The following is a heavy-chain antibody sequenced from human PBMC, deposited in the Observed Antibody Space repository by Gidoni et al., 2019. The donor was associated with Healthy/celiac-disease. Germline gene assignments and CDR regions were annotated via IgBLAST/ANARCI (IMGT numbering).Heavy chain of an antibody. J-gene: IGHJ6*02. CDR1: GGTFSSYA. V-gene: IGHV1-69*04. Sequence: QVQLVQSGAEVKKPGSSVKVSCKASGGTFSSYAISWVRQAPGQGLEWMGRIIPILGIANYAQKFQGRVTITADKSTSTAYMELSSLRSEDTAVYYCARGYYYDSSGYYYYYYYGMDVWGQGTTVTVSS. CDR3: ARGYYYDSSGYYYYYYYGMDV. D-gene: IGHD3-22*01. CDR2: IIPILGIA.